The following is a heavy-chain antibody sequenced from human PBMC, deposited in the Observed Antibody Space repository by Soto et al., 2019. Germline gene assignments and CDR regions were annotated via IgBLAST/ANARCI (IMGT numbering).Heavy chain of an antibody. CDR3: AKERNFWSGTAGFDS. V-gene: IGHV3-23*01. J-gene: IGHJ5*01. D-gene: IGHD3-3*01. Sequence: HPGGSLRLSRVGSGFTFSMFAMSWVRQAPGKGLEWISSISGSGGSTYYADSVKGRFTVSRDNSKTTVFLQMNSLRTEDTAVYFCAKERNFWSGTAGFDSWGQGSPVTVSS. CDR1: GFTFSMFA. CDR2: ISGSGGST.